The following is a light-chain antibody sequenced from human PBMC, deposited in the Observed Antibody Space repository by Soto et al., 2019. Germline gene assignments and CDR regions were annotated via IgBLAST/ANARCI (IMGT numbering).Light chain of an antibody. Sequence: QSVLTQPASVSGSPGQSITISCTGGSSDIGGYNYVSWFQQHPGKVPKLMIYEVTNRPSGVSNRFSGSKSGSTASLTISGLQAEDEADYYCSPYTSSNTLVFGTGTKATVL. CDR1: SSDIGGYNY. V-gene: IGLV2-14*01. J-gene: IGLJ1*01. CDR2: EVT. CDR3: SPYTSSNTLV.